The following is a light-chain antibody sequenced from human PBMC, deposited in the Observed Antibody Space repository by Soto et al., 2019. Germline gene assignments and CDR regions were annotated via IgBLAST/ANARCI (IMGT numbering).Light chain of an antibody. V-gene: IGKV3-20*01. CDR1: QSVVSSY. Sequence: EILLTQPPGTLSLSPGERATLSCRASQSVVSSYVAWHQQRPRQAPSLLIYGSSNRATGIPDRFSVGGSGTDFTLTISSLEPEDFAVYYCRQYGPSPWPSGQGAKV. CDR2: GSS. CDR3: RQYGPSPWP. J-gene: IGKJ1*01.